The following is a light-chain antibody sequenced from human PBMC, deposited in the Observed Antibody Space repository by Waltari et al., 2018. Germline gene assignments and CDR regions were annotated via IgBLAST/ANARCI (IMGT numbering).Light chain of an antibody. Sequence: RATRSCRASQSVSKYLAGYQQRPGQAPRLLIYAASTRATGIPDRFSGSGSGTDFSLTISRLEPEDFAVYYCQNHERLPATFGQGTKVEIK. CDR2: AAS. CDR1: QSVSKY. CDR3: QNHERLPAT. J-gene: IGKJ1*01. V-gene: IGKV3-20*01.